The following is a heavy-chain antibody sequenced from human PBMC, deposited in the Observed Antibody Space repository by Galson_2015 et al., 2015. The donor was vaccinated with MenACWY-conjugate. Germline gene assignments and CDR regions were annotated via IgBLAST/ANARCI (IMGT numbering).Heavy chain of an antibody. CDR2: IKAGNGNT. Sequence: SVKVSCKASGFTFTTYAFHWVRQAPGQRLEWMGWIKAGNGNTKYSQKLQGRVSITTDTSASTAFMELSSLTSEDTAVYYCATSYCGGDCYPRSGFRYWGQGTLVTVSS. J-gene: IGHJ4*02. CDR3: ATSYCGGDCYPRSGFRY. CDR1: GFTFTTYA. V-gene: IGHV1-3*01. D-gene: IGHD2-21*02.